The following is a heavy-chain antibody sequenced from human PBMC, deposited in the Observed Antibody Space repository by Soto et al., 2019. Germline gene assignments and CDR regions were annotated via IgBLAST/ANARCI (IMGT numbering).Heavy chain of an antibody. V-gene: IGHV1-69*08. CDR3: ARDCSSTSCYAYP. Sequence: QVQLVQSGAEVKKPGSSVKVSCKASGGTFSSYTISWVRQAPGQGLEWMGRIIPILGIANYAQKFQGRVTITADKSTSTACMGLSSLRSEDTAVDYCARDCSSTSCYAYPWGQGTLVTVSS. CDR1: GGTFSSYT. D-gene: IGHD2-2*01. J-gene: IGHJ5*02. CDR2: IIPILGIA.